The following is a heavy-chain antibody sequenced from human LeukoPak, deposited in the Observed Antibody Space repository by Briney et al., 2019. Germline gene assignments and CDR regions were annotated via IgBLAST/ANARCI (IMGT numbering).Heavy chain of an antibody. V-gene: IGHV3-21*01. CDR2: ITSGSSYI. Sequence: GGSLRLSCAASGFAFSSYNMNWVRQAPGKGLEWVSSITSGSSYIYYADSVKGRFTISRDNAKNSLYLQMNSLRAEDTAVYYCARDPYSGSYGNYYYYFMDVWGKGTTVTISS. D-gene: IGHD1-26*01. J-gene: IGHJ6*03. CDR1: GFAFSSYN. CDR3: ARDPYSGSYGNYYYYFMDV.